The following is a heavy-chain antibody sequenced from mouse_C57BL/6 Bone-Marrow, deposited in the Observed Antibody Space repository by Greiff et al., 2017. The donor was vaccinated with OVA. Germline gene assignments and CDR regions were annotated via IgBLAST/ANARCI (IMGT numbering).Heavy chain of an antibody. CDR2: ISNGGGST. Sequence: EVKVVESGGGLVQPGGSLKLSCAASGFTFSDYYMYWVRQTPEKRLEWVAYISNGGGSTYYPDTVKGRFTISRDNAKNTLYLQMSRLKSEDTAMYYCARHITTVVRGYFDVWGTGTTVTVSS. J-gene: IGHJ1*03. V-gene: IGHV5-12*01. CDR1: GFTFSDYY. CDR3: ARHITTVVRGYFDV. D-gene: IGHD1-1*01.